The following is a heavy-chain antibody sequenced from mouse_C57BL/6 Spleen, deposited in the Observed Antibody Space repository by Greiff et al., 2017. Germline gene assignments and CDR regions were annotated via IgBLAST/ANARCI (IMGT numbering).Heavy chain of an antibody. D-gene: IGHD1-1*01. CDR1: GYSITSGYY. Sequence: DVKLQESGAGLVKPSQSLSLTCSVTGYSITSGYYWNWIRQFPGNKLEWMGYISYDGSNNYNPSLKNRISITRDTSKDQFFLKLNSVTTEDTATYYSARGEYYCSSSFAYWGQGALVTVS. CDR2: ISYDGSN. V-gene: IGHV3-6*01. CDR3: ARGEYYCSSSFAY. J-gene: IGHJ3*01.